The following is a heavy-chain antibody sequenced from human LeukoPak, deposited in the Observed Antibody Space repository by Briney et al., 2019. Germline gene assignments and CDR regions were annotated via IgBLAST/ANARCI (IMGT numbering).Heavy chain of an antibody. CDR3: ARAVWFGELFRDILFDY. Sequence: ASVKVSCKASGYTFTSYYMHWVRQAPGQGLELMGIINPSGGSTSYAQKFQGRVTMTRDTSTSTVYMELSSLRSEDTAVYYCARAVWFGELFRDILFDYWGQGTLVTVSS. V-gene: IGHV1-46*01. CDR2: INPSGGST. CDR1: GYTFTSYY. J-gene: IGHJ4*02. D-gene: IGHD3-10*01.